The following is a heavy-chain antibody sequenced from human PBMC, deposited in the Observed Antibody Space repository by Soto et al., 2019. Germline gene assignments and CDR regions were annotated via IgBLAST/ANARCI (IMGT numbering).Heavy chain of an antibody. CDR3: ARDRGSGWYLTYYYYGMDG. J-gene: IGHJ6*02. Sequence: GASVKVSCKASGSTFSGYYMHWVRQAPGQGLEWMGWINPNSGGTNYAQKFQGRVTMTRDTSISTAYMELSRLRSDDTAVYYCARDRGSGWYLTYYYYGMDGWGQGTTVTVSS. CDR1: GSTFSGYY. V-gene: IGHV1-2*02. D-gene: IGHD6-19*01. CDR2: INPNSGGT.